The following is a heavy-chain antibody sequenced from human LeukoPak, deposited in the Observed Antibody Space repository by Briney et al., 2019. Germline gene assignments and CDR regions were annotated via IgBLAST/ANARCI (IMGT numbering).Heavy chain of an antibody. Sequence: PSETLSLTCAVYGGSFSGYYWSWIRQPPGKGLEWIGEINHSGSTNYNPSLKSRVTISVDTSKNQFSLKLSSVTAADTAVYYCARGKRDTAMVNENYFDYWGQGTLVPVSS. CDR1: GGSFSGYY. CDR3: ARGKRDTAMVNENYFDY. J-gene: IGHJ4*02. CDR2: INHSGST. V-gene: IGHV4-34*01. D-gene: IGHD5-18*01.